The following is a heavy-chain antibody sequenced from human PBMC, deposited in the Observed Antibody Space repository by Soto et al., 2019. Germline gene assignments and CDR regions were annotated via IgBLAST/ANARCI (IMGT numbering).Heavy chain of an antibody. CDR1: GGSISSSSYY. V-gene: IGHV4-39*01. CDR2: IYYSGST. CDR3: ARPSGSYSSPFDY. J-gene: IGHJ4*02. D-gene: IGHD1-26*01. Sequence: SETLSLTCTVSGGSISSSSYYWGWIRQPPGKGLEWIGSIYYSGSTYYNPFLKSRVTISVDTSKNQFSLKLSSVTAADTAVYYCARPSGSYSSPFDYWGQGTLVTVS.